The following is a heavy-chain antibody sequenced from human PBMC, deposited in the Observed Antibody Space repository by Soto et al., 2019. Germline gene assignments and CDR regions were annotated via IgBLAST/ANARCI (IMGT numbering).Heavy chain of an antibody. CDR2: MNPNSGNT. CDR3: ARGRTMGFPKAGAFDI. CDR1: GYTFTSYD. J-gene: IGHJ3*02. Sequence: GASVKVSCKASGYTFTSYDINWVRQATGQGLEWMGWMNPNSGNTGYAQKFQGRVTMTRNTSISTAYMELSSLRSEDTAVYYCARGRTMGFPKAGAFDIWGQGTMVTVSS. V-gene: IGHV1-8*01. D-gene: IGHD3-3*01.